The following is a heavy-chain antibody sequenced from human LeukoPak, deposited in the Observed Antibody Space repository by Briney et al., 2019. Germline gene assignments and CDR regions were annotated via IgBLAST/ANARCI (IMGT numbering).Heavy chain of an antibody. CDR1: GGSISSYF. J-gene: IGHJ6*03. V-gene: IGHV4-59*01. CDR2: IYNSGST. CDR3: ARGSYYYMDV. Sequence: SETLSLTCTVSGGSISSYFCSWIRQPPGQGVVWIVYIYNSGSTKYNPSLKSRVIISVDTSKNQFSLKLSSVTAADTAVYYCARGSYYYMDVWGKGTTVTVSS.